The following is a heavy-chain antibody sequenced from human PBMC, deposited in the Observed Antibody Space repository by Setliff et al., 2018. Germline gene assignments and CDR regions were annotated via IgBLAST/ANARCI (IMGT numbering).Heavy chain of an antibody. CDR1: GYIFTDYY. Sequence: ASVKVSCKASGYIFTDYYMHWVRQAPGQELGWMGRINPNSGGTNYAQKFQGRVTMTRDTSISTAYTELSSLRSEDTAVYYCARGGTFRYFDFWGQGAPVTVSS. V-gene: IGHV1-2*06. D-gene: IGHD5-12*01. CDR3: ARGGTFRYFDF. CDR2: INPNSGGT. J-gene: IGHJ4*02.